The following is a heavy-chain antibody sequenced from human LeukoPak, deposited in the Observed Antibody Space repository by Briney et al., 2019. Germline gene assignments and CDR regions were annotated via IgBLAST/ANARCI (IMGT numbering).Heavy chain of an antibody. CDR2: ISAYNGNT. J-gene: IGHJ4*02. D-gene: IGHD6-13*01. V-gene: IGHV1-18*01. CDR3: QRVNEAAASRDHDY. Sequence: ASVKVSCKASGYTFTSYGISWVRQAPGQGLEWMGWISAYNGNTNYAQKLQGRVTMTTDTSTSTAYMELRSLRSDDTAVYYCQRVNEAAASRDHDYWGQGTLVTVSS. CDR1: GYTFTSYG.